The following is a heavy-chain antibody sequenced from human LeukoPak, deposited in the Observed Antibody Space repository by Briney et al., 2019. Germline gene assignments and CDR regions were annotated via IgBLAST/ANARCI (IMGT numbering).Heavy chain of an antibody. V-gene: IGHV3-23*01. CDR1: GFTFSSYA. Sequence: PGGSLRLSCAASGFTFSSYAMSWVRQAPGKGLEWVSAISGSGGSTYYADSVKGRFTISRDNSKNTLYLQMNSLRAEDTAVYYCAKDFSLRRDGSGGTDYGMDVWGQGTTVTVSS. J-gene: IGHJ6*02. CDR2: ISGSGGST. CDR3: AKDFSLRRDGSGGTDYGMDV. D-gene: IGHD2-15*01.